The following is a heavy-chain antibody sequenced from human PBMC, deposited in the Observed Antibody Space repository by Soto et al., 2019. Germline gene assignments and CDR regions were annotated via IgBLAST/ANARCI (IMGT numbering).Heavy chain of an antibody. V-gene: IGHV3-49*03. Sequence: PGGSLRLSCTASGFTFGDYAMIWFRQAPGKGLEWVGFITSKRYGGTTEYAASVKGRFTISRDDSKSIAYLQMNSLKIDDTAVYHCSRVPGKNRGAPLDFWGQGAQVTVSS. CDR2: ITSKRYGGTT. D-gene: IGHD3-10*01. CDR1: GFTFGDYA. J-gene: IGHJ4*02. CDR3: SRVPGKNRGAPLDF.